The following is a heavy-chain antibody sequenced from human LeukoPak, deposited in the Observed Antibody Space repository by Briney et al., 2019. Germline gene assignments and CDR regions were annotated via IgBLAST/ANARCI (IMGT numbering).Heavy chain of an antibody. CDR1: GGTFSSYA. J-gene: IGHJ4*02. CDR3: ARRRRRAIVGATLYGDFDY. V-gene: IGHV1-69*13. CDR2: IIPIFGTA. Sequence: SVKVSCKASGGTFSSYAISWVRQAPGQGLEWMGGIIPIFGTANYAQKFQGRVTITADESTSTAYMELSSLRSEDTAVYYCARRRRRAIVGATLYGDFDYWGQGTLVTVSS. D-gene: IGHD1-26*01.